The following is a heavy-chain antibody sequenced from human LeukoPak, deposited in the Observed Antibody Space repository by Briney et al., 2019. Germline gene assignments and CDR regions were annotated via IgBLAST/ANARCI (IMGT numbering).Heavy chain of an antibody. CDR1: GYTFPAYY. D-gene: IGHD2-21*02. V-gene: IGHV1-2*02. Sequence: GASVKGSCKASGYTFPAYYMHWVRQAPGQGLDWLGWINPDSGGTNYAQKFQGRVTMTRDPSISTAYMELSWLRSDDTAMYYCATSRAQTLAYCGGDCYSGFDYWGQGTLVSVSS. CDR3: ATSRAQTLAYCGGDCYSGFDY. J-gene: IGHJ4*02. CDR2: INPDSGGT.